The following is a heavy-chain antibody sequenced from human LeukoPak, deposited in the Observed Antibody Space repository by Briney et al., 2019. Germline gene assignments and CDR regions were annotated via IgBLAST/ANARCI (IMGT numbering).Heavy chain of an antibody. J-gene: IGHJ4*02. D-gene: IGHD3-22*01. CDR2: ISAYNGNT. CDR1: GYTFTSYG. Sequence: ASVKVSCKASGYTFTSYGISWVRQAPGHGLEWMGWISAYNGNTNYAQKLQGRVTMTTDTSTSTAYMELRSLRSDDTAVYYCARDPLYYYDSSGYSEPNFDYWGQGTLVTVSS. CDR3: ARDPLYYYDSSGYSEPNFDY. V-gene: IGHV1-18*01.